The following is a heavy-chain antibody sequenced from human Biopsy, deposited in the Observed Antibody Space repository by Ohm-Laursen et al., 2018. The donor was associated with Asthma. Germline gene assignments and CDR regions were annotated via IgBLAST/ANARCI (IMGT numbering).Heavy chain of an antibody. CDR3: ARAVDYSHYYGIDV. CDR1: GYTFNSAG. V-gene: IGHV1-18*04. Sequence: ASEQVACKTSGYTFNSAGITWVRQAPGQGLEWIGWISVYNGNTKVAQKLQDRVNMITDTSTSTAYMELRSLRSDDTAVYFCARAVDYSHYYGIDVWGQGTTVTVS. D-gene: IGHD3-10*01. CDR2: ISVYNGNT. J-gene: IGHJ6*02.